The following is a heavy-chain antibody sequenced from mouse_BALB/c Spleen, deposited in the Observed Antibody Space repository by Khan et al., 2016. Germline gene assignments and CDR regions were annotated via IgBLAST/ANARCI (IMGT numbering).Heavy chain of an antibody. CDR2: ISYSGST. CDR1: GYSITSDYA. V-gene: IGHV3-2*02. CDR3: ARYGSGYWYFDV. D-gene: IGHD1-1*01. J-gene: IGHJ1*01. Sequence: EVELVESGPGLVKPSQSLSLTCTVTGYSITSDYAWNWIRQFPGNKLEWMGYISYSGSTSYNPSLKSRISITRDTSKNQFFLQLNSVTTEDTATYYCARYGSGYWYFDVWGAGTTVTVSS.